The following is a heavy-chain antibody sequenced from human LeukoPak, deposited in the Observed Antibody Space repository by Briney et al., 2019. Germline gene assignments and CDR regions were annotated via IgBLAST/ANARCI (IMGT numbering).Heavy chain of an antibody. Sequence: PSETLSLTCTVSGYSISSGYYWGWIRQPPGKGLEWIGSIYHSGSTYYNPSLKNRVTISVDTSKNQFSLKLSSVTAADTAVYYCARVRAMDAFDIWGQGTMVTVSS. CDR1: GYSISSGYY. D-gene: IGHD5-18*01. J-gene: IGHJ3*02. CDR3: ARVRAMDAFDI. CDR2: IYHSGST. V-gene: IGHV4-38-2*02.